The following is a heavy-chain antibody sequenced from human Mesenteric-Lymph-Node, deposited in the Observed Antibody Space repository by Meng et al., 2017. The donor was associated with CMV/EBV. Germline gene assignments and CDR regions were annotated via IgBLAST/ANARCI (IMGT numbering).Heavy chain of an antibody. CDR2: IYYSGST. Sequence: LTCTVSGGSLSGYFWSWIRQPPGNGLEWIGHIYYSGSTNYNPSLKSRVTISVDTSKNQFSLRLSSVTAADTAIYYCARDSVLHWFDPWGQGTLVTVSS. V-gene: IGHV4-59*01. CDR3: ARDSVLHWFDP. CDR1: GGSLSGYF. J-gene: IGHJ5*02.